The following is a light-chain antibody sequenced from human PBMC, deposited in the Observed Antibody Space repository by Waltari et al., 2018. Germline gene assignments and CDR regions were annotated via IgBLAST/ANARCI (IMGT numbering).Light chain of an antibody. Sequence: IVLTQSPGTLSLSPGDRATLSCRASQTVSTTALSWYQQKPGQAPRVLIYSTYNRATGIPDRFSGSGSGTDFTLTINRLAPEDFAMYYCQQYDGIVVTFGGGTKVEI. CDR2: STY. V-gene: IGKV3-20*01. CDR1: QTVSTTA. J-gene: IGKJ4*01. CDR3: QQYDGIVVT.